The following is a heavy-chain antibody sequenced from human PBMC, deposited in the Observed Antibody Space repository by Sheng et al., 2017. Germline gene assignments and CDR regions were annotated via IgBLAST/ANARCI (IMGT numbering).Heavy chain of an antibody. V-gene: IGHV4-38-2*02. J-gene: IGHJ3*02. CDR2: FYHSGSA. CDR1: GYSISSGYY. CDR3: ARLARSGTGIDAFHI. Sequence: QVQLRESGPGLVKPSETLSLTCTVSGYSISSGYYWGRIRQPPGKGLEWIGSFYHSGSAYYNPSLKSRVTKSIDTSKNQISLNLTSVTAADTAVYYCARLARSGTGIDAFHIWGQGTMVTVSS. D-gene: IGHD2-15*01.